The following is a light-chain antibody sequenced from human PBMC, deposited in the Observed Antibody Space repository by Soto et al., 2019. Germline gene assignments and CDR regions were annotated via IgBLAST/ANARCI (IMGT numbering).Light chain of an antibody. CDR3: QQRSSWPTT. V-gene: IGKV3-11*01. Sequence: EIVLTQSPATLSLSPGERATLSCRASQSVSSYLAWYQQKPGQGPRLLIYDASKRATGTPGRFSVSGSVTDFTLTISRLAPEDFAVYYCQQRSSWPTTFGQGTKVEIK. CDR1: QSVSSY. CDR2: DAS. J-gene: IGKJ2*01.